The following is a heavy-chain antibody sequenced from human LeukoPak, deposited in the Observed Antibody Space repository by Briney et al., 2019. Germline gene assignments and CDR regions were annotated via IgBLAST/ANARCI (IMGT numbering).Heavy chain of an antibody. J-gene: IGHJ4*02. CDR3: AKERQDNMIVVVYFDY. Sequence: GGSLRLSCAASGFTFSSYGMHWVRQAPGKGLEWVAFIRYDGSNKYYADSVKGRFTISRDNSKNTLYLQMNSLRAEDTAVYYCAKERQDNMIVVVYFDYWGQGTLVTVSS. CDR2: IRYDGSNK. CDR1: GFTFSSYG. D-gene: IGHD3-22*01. V-gene: IGHV3-30*02.